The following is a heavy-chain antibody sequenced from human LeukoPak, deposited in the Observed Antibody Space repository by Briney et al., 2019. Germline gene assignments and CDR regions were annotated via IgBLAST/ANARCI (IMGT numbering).Heavy chain of an antibody. CDR1: GGSISSYD. D-gene: IGHD4-17*01. V-gene: IGHV4-4*08. CDR2: IHPSGRT. J-gene: IGHJ3*02. Sequence: SETLSLTCAVSGGSISSYDWSWIRQPPGKGLEWIGHIHPSGRTNYNPSLVSRVTMSVDMSRNQFSLRLSSVTAADTAVYYCAGLVFPGLTYGDRRSFDIWGQGSVVTVS. CDR3: AGLVFPGLTYGDRRSFDI.